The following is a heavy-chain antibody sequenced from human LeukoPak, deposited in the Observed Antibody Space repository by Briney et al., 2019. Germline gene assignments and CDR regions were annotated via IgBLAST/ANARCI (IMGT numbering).Heavy chain of an antibody. J-gene: IGHJ4*02. V-gene: IGHV3-66*01. D-gene: IGHD2-15*01. CDR3: ARFVCSGGSCYYFDY. CDR2: IYSGGST. CDR1: GFTVSSNY. Sequence: GGSLRLSCAASGFTVSSNYMSWVRQAPGKGLEWVSVIYSGGSTYYADSVKGRFTISRDNSKNTLYLQMNSLRAEDTAVYYCARFVCSGGSCYYFDYWGQGTLVTVSS.